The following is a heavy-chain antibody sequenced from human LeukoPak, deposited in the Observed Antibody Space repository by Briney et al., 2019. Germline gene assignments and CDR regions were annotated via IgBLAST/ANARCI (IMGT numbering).Heavy chain of an antibody. CDR3: ARGGVYYDTSAYSDY. CDR2: INHSGST. D-gene: IGHD3-22*01. V-gene: IGHV4-34*01. Sequence: SETLSLTCAVYGGSFSGYYWSWIRQPPGKGLEWIGEINHSGSTNYNPSLKSRVTISVDTSKNQFSLKLSSVTAADTAVYYCARGGVYYDTSAYSDYWGQGTLVTVSS. CDR1: GGSFSGYY. J-gene: IGHJ4*02.